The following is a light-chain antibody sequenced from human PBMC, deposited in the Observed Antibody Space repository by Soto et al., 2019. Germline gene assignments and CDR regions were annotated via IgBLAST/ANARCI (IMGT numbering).Light chain of an antibody. CDR1: QGISTY. CDR3: QHYNSYSEA. Sequence: DIQLTQSPSFLSASVGDRVTIRCRASQGISTYLAWYQQKPGNAPKLLIHVASTLQRGVPSRFSGSGSGTEFTLTISSLQPDDFATYYCQHYNSYSEAFGQGTKVDIK. J-gene: IGKJ1*01. V-gene: IGKV1-9*01. CDR2: VAS.